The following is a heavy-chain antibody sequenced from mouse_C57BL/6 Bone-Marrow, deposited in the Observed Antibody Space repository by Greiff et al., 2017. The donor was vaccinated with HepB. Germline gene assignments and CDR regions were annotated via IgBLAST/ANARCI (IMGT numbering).Heavy chain of an antibody. CDR1: GFTFSSYA. Sequence: DVKLVESGGGLVKPGGSLKLSCAASGFTFSSYAMSWVRQTPEKRLEWVATISDGGSYTYYPDNVKGRFTISRDNAKNNLYLQMSHLKSEDTAMYYCARAYGSSYPWFAYWGQGTLVTVSA. CDR3: ARAYGSSYPWFAY. J-gene: IGHJ3*01. V-gene: IGHV5-4*03. CDR2: ISDGGSYT. D-gene: IGHD1-1*01.